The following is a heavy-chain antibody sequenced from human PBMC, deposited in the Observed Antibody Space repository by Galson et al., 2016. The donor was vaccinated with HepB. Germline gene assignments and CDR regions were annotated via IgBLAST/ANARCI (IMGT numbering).Heavy chain of an antibody. CDR1: GHTLTDLS. Sequence: SVKVSCKVSGHTLTDLSIHWVRQAPGKGLEWMGGFDPEDGKPIYAQKFKGRVTVTEDTSTDTAFMQLSGLRSDDTAVYYCASSPPPTWKLLLYYSYYYMAVWGQGTTVTVSS. J-gene: IGHJ6*02. D-gene: IGHD4-23*01. CDR3: ASSPPPTWKLLLYYSYYYMAV. CDR2: FDPEDGKP. V-gene: IGHV1-24*01.